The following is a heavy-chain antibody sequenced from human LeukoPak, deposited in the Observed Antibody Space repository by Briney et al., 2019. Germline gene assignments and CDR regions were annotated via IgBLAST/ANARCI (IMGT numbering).Heavy chain of an antibody. CDR3: ARYGPEVYYFDY. J-gene: IGHJ4*02. CDR1: GFTFSSYG. D-gene: IGHD4-17*01. V-gene: IGHV3-30*03. CDR2: ISYDGSNK. Sequence: PGRSLRLSCAAPGFTFSSYGMHWVRQAPGKGLEWVAVISYDGSNKYYADSVKGRFTISRDNSKNTLYLQMNSLRAEDTAVYYCARYGPEVYYFDYWGQGTLVTVSS.